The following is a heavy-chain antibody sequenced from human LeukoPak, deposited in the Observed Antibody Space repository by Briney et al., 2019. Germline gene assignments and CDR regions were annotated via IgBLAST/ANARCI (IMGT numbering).Heavy chain of an antibody. CDR3: AKPLTMVRGIIGTHWYFDL. CDR2: ISGSGAST. J-gene: IGHJ2*01. V-gene: IGHV3-23*01. Sequence: GGSLRLSCAASGFTFSNYAMNWVRQAPGKGLDWVSTISGSGASTYYAEFVKGRFTISRDNSKNTLYLQMDSLRAEDTAIYYCAKPLTMVRGIIGTHWYFDLWGRGTLVTVSS. CDR1: GFTFSNYA. D-gene: IGHD3-10*01.